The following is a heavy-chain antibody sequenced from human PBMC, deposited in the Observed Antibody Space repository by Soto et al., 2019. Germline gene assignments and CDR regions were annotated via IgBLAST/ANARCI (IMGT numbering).Heavy chain of an antibody. CDR1: GQSFSGHS. D-gene: IGHD1-1*01. Sequence: QVQLHQWGAGLVKPSETLSLSCAVYGQSFSGHSWAWLRQPPGKGLEWIGEINESGSTYYNPSLKSRVTISTDTSKNQFSLKLSSVSAADTAAYFCARGSGIVALPGELEDVKYDYWGQGTLVNVSS. J-gene: IGHJ4*02. V-gene: IGHV4-34*01. CDR2: INESGST. CDR3: ARGSGIVALPGELEDVKYDY.